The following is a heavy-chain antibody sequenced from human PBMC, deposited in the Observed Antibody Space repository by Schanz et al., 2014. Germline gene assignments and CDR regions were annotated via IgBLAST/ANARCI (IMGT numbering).Heavy chain of an antibody. V-gene: IGHV3-13*01. D-gene: IGHD2-2*01. Sequence: EVQLVESGGGLVRPGGSLRLSCAASGFTFSSYDMHWVRQTTGKGLEWLSTIFSAGDTYYPGSVKGRFTISRENAQNTLYLQMNSLRPGDTAVYYCARGWWSGHIVIVPPAEWYFDLWGRGTLVTVSS. J-gene: IGHJ2*01. CDR1: GFTFSSYD. CDR3: ARGWWSGHIVIVPPAEWYFDL. CDR2: IFSAGDT.